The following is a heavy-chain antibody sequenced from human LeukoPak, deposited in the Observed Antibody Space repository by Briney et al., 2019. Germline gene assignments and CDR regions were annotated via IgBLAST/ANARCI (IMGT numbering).Heavy chain of an antibody. D-gene: IGHD3-3*01. CDR2: ISGSGGAT. CDR3: AKGMFLEWLTAFDY. V-gene: IGHV3-23*01. Sequence: GGSLRLSCAASGFTFSSYAMYWVRQAPGKGLEWVSAISGSGGATYYADSVKGRFTISRDNSKNTLYLQMNSLRAEDTAVYYCAKGMFLEWLTAFDYXXQGTLVTVSS. J-gene: IGHJ4*02. CDR1: GFTFSSYA.